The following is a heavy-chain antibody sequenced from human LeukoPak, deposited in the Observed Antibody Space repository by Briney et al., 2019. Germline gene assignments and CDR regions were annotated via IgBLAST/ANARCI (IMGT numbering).Heavy chain of an antibody. J-gene: IGHJ4*02. CDR3: AKDWDYNFWSNYDH. Sequence: GGSLRLSCATSGFSFNKYGRHWVRQAPGKGQEWVAYIRYDGSDKHYGDSVKGRFTISRDDSKNTLYLQMSSLRAEDTAVYYCAKDWDYNFWSNYDHWGQGILVTVSS. CDR2: IRYDGSDK. V-gene: IGHV3-30*02. CDR1: GFSFNKYG. D-gene: IGHD3-3*01.